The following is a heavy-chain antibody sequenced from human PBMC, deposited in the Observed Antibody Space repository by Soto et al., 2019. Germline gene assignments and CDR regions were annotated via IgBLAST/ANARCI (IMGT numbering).Heavy chain of an antibody. CDR1: GGTFSSYT. V-gene: IGHV1-69*02. Sequence: QVQLVQSGAEVKKPGSSVKVSCKASGGTFSSYTISWVRQAPGQGREWMGRIIPILGIANYEQKLQGRATITADKSTSTAYMELSSLRSEDTAVYYCARGSILVVTHIDSWGQGTLVTVSS. D-gene: IGHD2-21*02. J-gene: IGHJ4*02. CDR3: ARGSILVVTHIDS. CDR2: IIPILGIA.